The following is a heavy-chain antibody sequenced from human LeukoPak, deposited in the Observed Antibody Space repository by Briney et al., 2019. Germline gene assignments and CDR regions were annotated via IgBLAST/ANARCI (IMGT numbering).Heavy chain of an antibody. CDR3: ARACGGSCQKYNWFDP. CDR1: GGSFSGYY. V-gene: IGHV4-34*01. D-gene: IGHD2-15*01. CDR2: FNHSGST. Sequence: SETLSLTCAVYGGSFSGYYRSWIRQPPGEGLEWIGEFNHSGSTNYNPSLKSRVTISVDTSKNQFSLKLSSVTAADTVVYYCARACGGSCQKYNWFDPWGQGTQVTVSS. J-gene: IGHJ5*02.